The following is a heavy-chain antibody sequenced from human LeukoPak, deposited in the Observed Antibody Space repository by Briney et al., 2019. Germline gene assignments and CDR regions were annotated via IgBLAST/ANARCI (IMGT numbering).Heavy chain of an antibody. CDR2: VGRTNSPT. D-gene: IGHD3-16*01. V-gene: IGHV3-48*02. CDR3: ARDDHWAFDY. CDR1: GFTFSSYT. J-gene: IGHJ4*02. Sequence: GESLRLSCAASGFTFSSYTMNWVRQAPGKGLEWVSYVGRTNSPTYYADSVKGRFTISRDNAKNSLYLQMNSLRDEDTAVYYCARDDHWAFDYWGQGTLVIVSS.